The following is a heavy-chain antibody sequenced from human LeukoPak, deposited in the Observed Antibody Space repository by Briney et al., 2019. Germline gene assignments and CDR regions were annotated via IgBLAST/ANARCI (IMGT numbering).Heavy chain of an antibody. CDR2: IYYSGST. D-gene: IGHD3-22*01. J-gene: IGHJ3*02. Sequence: PSETLSLTCTVSGGSISSSSYYWGWIRQPPGKGLEWLGSIYYSGSTYYNPSLKSRVTISVDTSKNQFSLKLSSVTAADTAVYYCARHWAMIKAFDIWGQGTMVTVSS. CDR3: ARHWAMIKAFDI. CDR1: GGSISSSSYY. V-gene: IGHV4-39*01.